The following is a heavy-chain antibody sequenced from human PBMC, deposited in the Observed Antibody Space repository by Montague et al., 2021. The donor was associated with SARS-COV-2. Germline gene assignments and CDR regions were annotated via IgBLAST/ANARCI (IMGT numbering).Heavy chain of an antibody. CDR3: ARATMIVVVIGAFDI. V-gene: IGHV4-31*03. J-gene: IGHJ3*02. CDR1: GGSISSGGYY. Sequence: TLSLTCTVSGGSISSGGYYWSWIRQHPGKGLEWIGYIYYSGSTYYNLSLKSRVTISVDTSKNQFSLKLSSVTAADTAVYYCARATMIVVVIGAFDIWGQGTMVTVSS. D-gene: IGHD3-22*01. CDR2: IYYSGST.